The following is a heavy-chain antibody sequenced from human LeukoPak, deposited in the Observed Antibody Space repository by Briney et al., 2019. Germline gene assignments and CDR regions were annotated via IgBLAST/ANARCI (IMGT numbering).Heavy chain of an antibody. CDR1: GDSISSFW. Sequence: PSETLSLTCTVSGDSISSFWWSWIRQPLGKGREWIGCFHYSGSTKYHPSFKSRVAMSVDTSKNQFSLKLTSVTAADSAVYYCARDLELERDRWNYFESWGQGTLVTVSS. CDR3: ARDLELERDRWNYFES. CDR2: FHYSGST. J-gene: IGHJ4*02. D-gene: IGHD1-1*01. V-gene: IGHV4-59*01.